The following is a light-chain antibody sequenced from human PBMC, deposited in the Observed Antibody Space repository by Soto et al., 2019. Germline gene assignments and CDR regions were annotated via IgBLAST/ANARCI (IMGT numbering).Light chain of an antibody. CDR2: TAS. J-gene: IGKJ1*01. V-gene: IGKV1-5*03. Sequence: DIQMTQSPSTLSASIGDRVTITCRASENINKYLAWYQQKPGKAPKLLIYTASSLESGVPSRFSGSGSGTEFTLTIRSLQSDDFAIYHCQQYNNYPWTFGQGTK. CDR1: ENINKY. CDR3: QQYNNYPWT.